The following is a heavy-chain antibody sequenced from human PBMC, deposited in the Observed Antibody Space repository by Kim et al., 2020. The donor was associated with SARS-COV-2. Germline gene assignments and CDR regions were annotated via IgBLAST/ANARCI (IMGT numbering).Heavy chain of an antibody. Sequence: SETLSLTCAVSGGSISSSNWWTWVRQPPGKGLEWIGEIFHTGSTNYNPSLKSRVTISVDKSKNQFSLRLNSVTAADTAVYYCAIICGGSCFESDWGQGTLVTVSS. V-gene: IGHV4-4*02. J-gene: IGHJ4*02. CDR2: IFHTGST. CDR1: GGSISSSNW. D-gene: IGHD2-15*01. CDR3: AIICGGSCFESD.